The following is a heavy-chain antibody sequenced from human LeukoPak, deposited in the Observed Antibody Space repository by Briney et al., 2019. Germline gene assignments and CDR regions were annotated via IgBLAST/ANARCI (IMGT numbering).Heavy chain of an antibody. D-gene: IGHD7-27*01. V-gene: IGHV4-39*07. CDR2: IYYSGST. CDR3: ARDSWGSYYYYYMDV. Sequence: SETLSLTCTVSGGSISSSSYYWGWIRQPPGEVLEWLGRIYYSGSTYYNPSLKSRVTISVDTSKNHFSLKLISVTAADTAVYYCARDSWGSYYYYYMDVWGKGTTVTISS. J-gene: IGHJ6*03. CDR1: GGSISSSSYY.